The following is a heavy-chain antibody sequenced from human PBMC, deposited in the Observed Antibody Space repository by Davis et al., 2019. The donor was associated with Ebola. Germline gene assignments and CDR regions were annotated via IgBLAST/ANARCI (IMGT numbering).Heavy chain of an antibody. V-gene: IGHV3-23*01. J-gene: IGHJ4*02. CDR3: ASGRGYSYVDH. CDR1: GFTFSTYG. CDR2: ISGSGGST. Sequence: GESLKISCAASGFTFSTYGMHWVRQAPGKGLEWVSAISGSGGSTYYADSVKGRFTISRDNSKKTLYLQMNSLRAEDTAVYYCASGRGYSYVDHWGQGTLVTVSS. D-gene: IGHD5-18*01.